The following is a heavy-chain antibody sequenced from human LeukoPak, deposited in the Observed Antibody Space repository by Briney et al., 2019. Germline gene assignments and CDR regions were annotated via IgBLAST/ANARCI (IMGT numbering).Heavy chain of an antibody. J-gene: IGHJ4*02. D-gene: IGHD2-21*02. V-gene: IGHV3-9*01. CDR3: AKDKGNIVVVTAIRAFDY. CDR2: ISWNSGSI. Sequence: GGSLRLSCAASGFTFDDYAMHWVRQAPGKGLEWVSGISWNSGSIGYADSVKGRFTISRDNAKNSLYLQMNSLRAEDTALYYCAKDKGNIVVVTAIRAFDYWGQGTLVTVSS. CDR1: GFTFDDYA.